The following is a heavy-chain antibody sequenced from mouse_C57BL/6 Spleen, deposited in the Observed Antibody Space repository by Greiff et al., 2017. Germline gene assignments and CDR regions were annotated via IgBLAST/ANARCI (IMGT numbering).Heavy chain of an antibody. CDR2: INPYNGGT. V-gene: IGHV1-19*01. J-gene: IGHJ4*01. CDR1: GYTFTDYY. D-gene: IGHD2-4*01. CDR3: ARSKDYDGGDYAMDY. Sequence: VQLQQSGPVLVKPGASVKMSCKASGYTFTDYYMNWVKQSHGKSLEWIGVINPYNGGTSYNQKFKGKATLTVDKSSSTAYMELNSLTSEDSAVYYCARSKDYDGGDYAMDYWGQGTSVTVSS.